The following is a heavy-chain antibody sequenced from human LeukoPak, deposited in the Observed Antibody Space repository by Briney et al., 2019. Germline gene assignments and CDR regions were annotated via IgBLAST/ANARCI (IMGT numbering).Heavy chain of an antibody. Sequence: GGSLRLSCAASGLTVSSNYMSWVRQAPGKGLEWVSVIYSDDSTYYADSVRGRFTISRDNSKNTLYLQMNSLRAKDTAVYYCARDGRVGATRLNIWGQGTMVTVSS. V-gene: IGHV3-66*02. CDR3: ARDGRVGATRLNI. CDR1: GLTVSSNY. D-gene: IGHD1-26*01. CDR2: IYSDDST. J-gene: IGHJ3*02.